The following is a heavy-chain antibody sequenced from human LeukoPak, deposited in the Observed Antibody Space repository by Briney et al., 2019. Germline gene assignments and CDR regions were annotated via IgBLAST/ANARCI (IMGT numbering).Heavy chain of an antibody. D-gene: IGHD2-15*01. CDR1: GASIRSHY. CDR2: IYISGST. CDR3: ARVHCIGHSCYVDY. Sequence: SETLSLTCSVSGASIRSHYWSWIRQPAGKGLEWIGHIYISGSTNYNPSLKSRVTISVDTSKSQFSLKLSSLTAADTAVYYCARVHCIGHSCYVDYWGQGALVTVSS. J-gene: IGHJ4*02. V-gene: IGHV4-4*07.